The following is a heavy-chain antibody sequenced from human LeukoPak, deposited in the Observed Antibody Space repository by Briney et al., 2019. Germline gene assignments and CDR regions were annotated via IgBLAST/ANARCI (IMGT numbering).Heavy chain of an antibody. J-gene: IGHJ4*02. CDR1: GYTFTSYY. CDR2: INPSGGST. V-gene: IGHV1-46*01. D-gene: IGHD3-10*01. CDR3: ASDFAYGSGSTHFDY. Sequence: ASVKVSCKASGYTFTSYYMHWVRHAPGQGLEWMGIINPSGGSTNYAQKFQGRVTLTRDTSTSTVYMELSSLRSEDTAVYYCASDFAYGSGSTHFDYWGQGTLVTVSS.